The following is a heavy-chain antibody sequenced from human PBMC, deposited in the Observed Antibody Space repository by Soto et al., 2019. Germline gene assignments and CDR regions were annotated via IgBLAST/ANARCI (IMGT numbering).Heavy chain of an antibody. Sequence: PSETLSLTCNVSGGSISNYYWTWVRQSPEKGLEWIGYMYYNGNINYNPSLKSRVTISIDTSKNQFSLTLKYVTAADTAVYYCASGGKWFDPWGQGVLVTVSS. CDR3: ASGGKWFDP. V-gene: IGHV4-59*01. CDR2: MYYNGNI. J-gene: IGHJ5*02. D-gene: IGHD3-16*01. CDR1: GGSISNYY.